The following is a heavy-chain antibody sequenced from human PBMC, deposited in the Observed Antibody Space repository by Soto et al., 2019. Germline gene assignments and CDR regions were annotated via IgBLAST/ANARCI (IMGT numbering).Heavy chain of an antibody. D-gene: IGHD2-15*01. J-gene: IGHJ3*02. CDR3: AAELYSGGSCCSFNI. Sequence: ASVKVSCKTSGFAFSNSSVQWVRQARGQRREWMGWIVVGSGSTNYEHRFQERVTITRDMSTSTVHMELSSLRSEDTAVYYCAAELYSGGSCCSFNIWGQGTMVNVS. CDR1: GFAFSNSS. V-gene: IGHV1-58*01. CDR2: IVVGSGST.